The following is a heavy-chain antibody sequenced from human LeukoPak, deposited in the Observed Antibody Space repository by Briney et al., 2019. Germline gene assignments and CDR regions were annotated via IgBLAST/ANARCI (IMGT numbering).Heavy chain of an antibody. CDR2: ITDNGRKT. V-gene: IGHV3-23*01. Sequence: GGSLRLSCAASGLTFSSYAMNWVRQASGKGLEWVSGITDNGRKTYYADSVKGRFSISRDNSKNTLYLQMSDLRAEDTAVYYCAKITVAATPNYWGQGTLVTVSS. CDR1: GLTFSSYA. CDR3: AKITVAATPNY. D-gene: IGHD6-25*01. J-gene: IGHJ4*02.